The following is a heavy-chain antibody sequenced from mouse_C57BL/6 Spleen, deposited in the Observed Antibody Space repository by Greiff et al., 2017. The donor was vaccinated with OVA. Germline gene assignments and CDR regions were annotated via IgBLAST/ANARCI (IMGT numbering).Heavy chain of an antibody. Sequence: QVQLQQPGAELVRPGSSVKLSCKASGYTFTSYWMHWVKQRPIQGLEWIGNIDPSDSETHYNQKFKDKATLTVAKSSSTAYMQLSSLTSEDSAVDDCASLWDYAGGYWGQGTTLTVSS. CDR2: IDPSDSET. D-gene: IGHD2-4*01. V-gene: IGHV1-52*01. J-gene: IGHJ2*01. CDR3: ASLWDYAGGY. CDR1: GYTFTSYW.